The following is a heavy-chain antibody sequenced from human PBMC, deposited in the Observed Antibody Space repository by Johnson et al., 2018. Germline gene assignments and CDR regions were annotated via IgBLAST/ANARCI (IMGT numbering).Heavy chain of an antibody. CDR1: GGSISGRNYY. V-gene: IGHV4-39*01. J-gene: IGHJ6*02. Sequence: QVQLQESGPGLVKPSETLSLTCTVSGGSISGRNYYWAWIRQPPGKGLEWIGSISYSGSTYYNPSLKGRVTISVDTSKNQFSLKLTSVTAADTTVYYRARQTFYDFVHYFYYGLDVWGQGITVTVSS. D-gene: IGHD3-3*01. CDR3: ARQTFYDFVHYFYYGLDV. CDR2: ISYSGST.